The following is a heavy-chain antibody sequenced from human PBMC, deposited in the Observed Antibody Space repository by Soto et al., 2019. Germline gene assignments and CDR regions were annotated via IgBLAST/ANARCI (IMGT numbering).Heavy chain of an antibody. Sequence: SETLSLTCTVSGGSISSYYWSWIRQPPGKGLEWIGYIYYSGSTNYNPSLKSRVTISVDTSKNQFSLKLSSVTAADTAVYYCARLLWFGEFFNWFDPWGQGTLVTVSS. V-gene: IGHV4-59*12. CDR2: IYYSGST. D-gene: IGHD3-10*01. J-gene: IGHJ5*02. CDR3: ARLLWFGEFFNWFDP. CDR1: GGSISSYY.